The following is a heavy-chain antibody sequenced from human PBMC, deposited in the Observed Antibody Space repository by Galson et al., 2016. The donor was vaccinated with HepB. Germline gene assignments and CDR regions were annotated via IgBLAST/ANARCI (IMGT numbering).Heavy chain of an antibody. Sequence: SLRLSCAASRFTFTVDAMHWVRQAPGKGLEWVAVISSNGNNKFYADSVKGRFTISRENSKNTLYLQMNSLRPEDTAVYYCANLPLAYDNSEGDFWGRGTLVTVSS. V-gene: IGHV3-30*18. D-gene: IGHD3-22*01. CDR2: ISSNGNNK. CDR3: ANLPLAYDNSEGDF. CDR1: RFTFTVDA. J-gene: IGHJ4*02.